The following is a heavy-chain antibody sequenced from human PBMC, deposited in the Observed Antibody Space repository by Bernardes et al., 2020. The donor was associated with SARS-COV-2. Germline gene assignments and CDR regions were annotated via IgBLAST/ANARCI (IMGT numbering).Heavy chain of an antibody. CDR3: ARVPATVYHYYYGMDV. D-gene: IGHD2-21*02. CDR2: INPTNGGA. J-gene: IGHJ6*01. CDR1: GYRFTGYY. Sequence: ASVKVSCKASGYRFTGYYIHWVRRAPGQGLEWMGWINPTNGGASYAQKFQGRVTMTADTTTNTAYMEVSRLTSDDTAVYYCARVPATVYHYYYGMDVWGQGTTVTVSS. V-gene: IGHV1-2*02.